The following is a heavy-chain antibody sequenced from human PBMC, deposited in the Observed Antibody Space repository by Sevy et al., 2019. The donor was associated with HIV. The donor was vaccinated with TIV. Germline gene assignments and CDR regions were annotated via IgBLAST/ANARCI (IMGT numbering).Heavy chain of an antibody. J-gene: IGHJ4*02. Sequence: GGSLRLSCAASGFTFRSYGMHWVRQAPGKGLEWVAVIWDNGSKKYYADSVKGRFTISRDNSKNTLNLQMNSLRAEDTAMYYCARGGYCTNNVCYGSIDYWGRGTLVTVSS. D-gene: IGHD2-8*01. CDR1: GFTFRSYG. CDR3: ARGGYCTNNVCYGSIDY. V-gene: IGHV3-33*01. CDR2: IWDNGSKK.